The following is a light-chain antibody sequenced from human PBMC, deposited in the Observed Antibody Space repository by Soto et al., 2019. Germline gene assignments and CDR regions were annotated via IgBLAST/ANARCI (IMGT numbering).Light chain of an antibody. CDR3: AAWDDSLSGVV. J-gene: IGLJ2*01. V-gene: IGLV1-47*01. Sequence: QSVLTQPPSASGTPGQRVTISCSGSSSSIASNYVYWYQQLPGTAPKLLIYRNKQRPSGVPDRFSGSKSGTSASLAISGLRSEDEAHYYCAAWDDSLSGVVFGGGTKLTVL. CDR1: SSSIASNY. CDR2: RNK.